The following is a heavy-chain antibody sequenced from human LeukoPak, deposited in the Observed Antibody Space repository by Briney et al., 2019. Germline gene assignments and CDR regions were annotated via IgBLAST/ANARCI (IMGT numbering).Heavy chain of an antibody. V-gene: IGHV3-74*01. CDR2: INSDGSIT. Sequence: GGSLRLSCAASGFTFSSYWMHWVRQAPGKGLVWVSRINSDGSITNYADSVKGRFTISRDNAKNTLYLQVNSLRAEDTAVYYCAGYSSGWYMDYWGQGTLVTVSS. CDR3: AGYSSGWYMDY. D-gene: IGHD6-19*01. J-gene: IGHJ4*02. CDR1: GFTFSSYW.